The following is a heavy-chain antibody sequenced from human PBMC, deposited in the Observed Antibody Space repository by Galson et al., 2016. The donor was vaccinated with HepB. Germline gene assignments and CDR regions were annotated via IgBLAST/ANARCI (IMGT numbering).Heavy chain of an antibody. CDR3: AKDFDITIFPFDVFDI. V-gene: IGHV3-9*01. D-gene: IGHD3-3*01. Sequence: SLRLSCAASGFPFEVYAMHWVRQVPGKGLEWVSSISRDSSITAYVDSVKGRFTISRDNAKNSVFLEMNSLRPEDTALYYCAKDFDITIFPFDVFDIWGQGTMVTVS. CDR1: GFPFEVYA. CDR2: ISRDSSIT. J-gene: IGHJ3*02.